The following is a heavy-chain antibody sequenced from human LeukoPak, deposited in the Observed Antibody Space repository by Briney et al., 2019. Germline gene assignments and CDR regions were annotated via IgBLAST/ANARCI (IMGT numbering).Heavy chain of an antibody. V-gene: IGHV6-1*01. CDR3: ARQRLWCDGVDY. Sequence: SQTLSLTCAISGDSVSSNSAAWNWIRQSPSRGLEWLGRTYYRSKWYNDYAVSVKSRITINPDTSKNQFSLKLSSVTAADTAVYYCARQRLWCDGVDYWGQGTLVTVSS. CDR1: GDSVSSNSAA. J-gene: IGHJ4*02. D-gene: IGHD2-21*01. CDR2: TYYRSKWYN.